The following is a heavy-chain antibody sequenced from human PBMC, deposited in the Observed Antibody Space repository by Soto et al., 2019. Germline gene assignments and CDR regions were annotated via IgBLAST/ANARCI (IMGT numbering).Heavy chain of an antibody. CDR3: ARGGDSSGYYYYYYYYMDV. CDR2: IYYSGGT. Sequence: SETLSLTCTVSGGSVSSGSYYWSWIRQPPGKGLEWIGYIYYSGGTNYNPSLKSRFTISVDTSKKQFSLKLSSVTAADTAVYYCARGGDSSGYYYYYYYYMDVWGKGTTVTVSS. CDR1: GGSVSSGSYY. V-gene: IGHV4-61*01. D-gene: IGHD3-22*01. J-gene: IGHJ6*03.